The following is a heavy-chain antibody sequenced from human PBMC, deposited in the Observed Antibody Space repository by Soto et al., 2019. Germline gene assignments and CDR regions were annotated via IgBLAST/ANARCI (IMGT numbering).Heavy chain of an antibody. V-gene: IGHV3-23*01. J-gene: IGHJ4*02. CDR3: AKATYCSGGSCYPYYFDY. D-gene: IGHD2-15*01. CDR1: GFTFSSYA. CDR2: ISGSGGST. Sequence: EVQLLESGGGLVQPGGSLRLSCAASGFTFSSYAMNWVRQAPGKGLEWVSTISGSGGSTYYADSVKGRFTISRDNSKNPLYRQMNSLRAEDTAVYYCAKATYCSGGSCYPYYFDYWGQGTLVTVSS.